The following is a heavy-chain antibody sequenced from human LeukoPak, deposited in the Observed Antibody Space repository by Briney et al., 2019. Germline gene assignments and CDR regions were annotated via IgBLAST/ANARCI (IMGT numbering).Heavy chain of an antibody. CDR3: ARDLEMATGGY. CDR2: ISSSSSTI. Sequence: GGSLRLSCAASGFTFSSYSMNWVRQAPGKGLEWVSYISSSSSTIYYADSVKGRFTISRDNAKNSLYLQMNSLRAEDTAVYYCARDLEMATGGYWGRGTLVTVSS. CDR1: GFTFSSYS. J-gene: IGHJ4*02. V-gene: IGHV3-48*04. D-gene: IGHD5-24*01.